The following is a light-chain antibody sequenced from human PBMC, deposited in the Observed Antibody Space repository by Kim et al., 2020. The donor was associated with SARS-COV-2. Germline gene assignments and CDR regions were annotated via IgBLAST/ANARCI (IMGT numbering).Light chain of an antibody. V-gene: IGKV3-20*01. CDR1: QSVTSGY. CDR2: GTS. J-gene: IGKJ2*01. CDR3: QQFHRSPHT. Sequence: EIVLTQSPGTLSFSLGERATLSCRASQSVTSGYLAWYQQKPGQAPRPLIYGTSSRATGIPDRFSGSGSGSDFTLTISRLEPEDFAMYYCQQFHRSPHTFGQGTKLEIK.